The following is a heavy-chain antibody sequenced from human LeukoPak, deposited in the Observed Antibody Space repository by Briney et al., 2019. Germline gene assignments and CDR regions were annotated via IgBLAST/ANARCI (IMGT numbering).Heavy chain of an antibody. Sequence: PSETLSLTCTVSGGSISSSSYYWGWIRQPPGKGLEWIGSTYYSGSTYYNPSLKSRVTISVDTSKNQFSLKLSSVPAADTAVYYCARQVAAAFDYWGQGTLVTVSS. CDR3: ARQVAAAFDY. J-gene: IGHJ4*02. D-gene: IGHD6-13*01. V-gene: IGHV4-39*01. CDR1: GGSISSSSYY. CDR2: TYYSGST.